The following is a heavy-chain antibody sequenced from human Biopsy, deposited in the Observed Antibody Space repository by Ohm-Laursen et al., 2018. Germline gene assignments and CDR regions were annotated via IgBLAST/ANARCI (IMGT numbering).Heavy chain of an antibody. CDR2: ISYNERT. D-gene: IGHD3-9*01. J-gene: IGHJ2*01. V-gene: IGHV4-31*02. Sequence: SQTLSLTCSVSGASVKTSGYFWAWIRQRPGKGLERIGYISYNERTHYNPSLTSRLAISFDTSNNRISLQLRSVSVAVTAVYYCVREPKTGTAEAWYFDLWGRGSPVTVPS. CDR3: VREPKTGTAEAWYFDL. CDR1: GASVKTSGYF.